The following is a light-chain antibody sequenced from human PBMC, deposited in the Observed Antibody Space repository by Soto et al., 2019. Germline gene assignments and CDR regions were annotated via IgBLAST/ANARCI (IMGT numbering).Light chain of an antibody. Sequence: DIQMTQSPSSLSASVGDRVTITCRASQSISSYLNWYQQKPGKAPKLLIYAASSLQSGVPSRFSGSGSGTEFTLTISSLQSDDSATYYCQHYNSYSEAFGQGTKVDIK. CDR3: QHYNSYSEA. CDR2: AAS. J-gene: IGKJ1*01. CDR1: QSISSY. V-gene: IGKV1-39*01.